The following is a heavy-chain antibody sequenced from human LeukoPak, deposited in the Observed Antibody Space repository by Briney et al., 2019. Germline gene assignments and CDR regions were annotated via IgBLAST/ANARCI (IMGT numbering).Heavy chain of an antibody. J-gene: IGHJ3*02. D-gene: IGHD3-10*01. V-gene: IGHV4-38-2*02. CDR3: ARVEGGSGSYSDAFDI. CDR1: GYSISSGYY. CDR2: IYHSGST. Sequence: PSETLSLTCTVSGYSISSGYYWGWIRPPPGKGLEWIGSIYHSGSTYYNPSLKSRVTISVDTSKNQFSLKLSSVTAADTAVYYCARVEGGSGSYSDAFDIWGQGTMVTVSS.